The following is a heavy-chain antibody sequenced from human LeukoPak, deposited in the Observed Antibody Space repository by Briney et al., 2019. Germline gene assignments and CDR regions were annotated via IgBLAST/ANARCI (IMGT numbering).Heavy chain of an antibody. CDR1: GGSISTYY. CDR2: IHASGPT. CDR3: ARHDAGIAARPFDN. D-gene: IGHD6-6*01. J-gene: IGHJ4*02. V-gene: IGHV4-4*09. Sequence: SETLSLTCAVSGGSISTYYWSWIRRPPGKGLEWIAYIHASGPTNYNPSLKSRITISVDTSKNQFSLKLSSVTAADTAVYYCARHDAGIAARPFDNWGQGTLVTVSS.